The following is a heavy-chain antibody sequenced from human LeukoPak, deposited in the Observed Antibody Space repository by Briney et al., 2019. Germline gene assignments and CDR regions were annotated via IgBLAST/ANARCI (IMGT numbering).Heavy chain of an antibody. Sequence: SETLSLTCTVSGGSISSGDYYWSWIRQPPGKGLEWIGYIYYSGSTYYNPSLKSRVTISVDTSKNQFSLNLNSVTAADTAVYYCAREDLSIYSSRDYWGQGTLVTVSS. CDR3: AREDLSIYSSRDY. D-gene: IGHD6-13*01. V-gene: IGHV4-30-4*08. J-gene: IGHJ4*02. CDR2: IYYSGST. CDR1: GGSISSGDYY.